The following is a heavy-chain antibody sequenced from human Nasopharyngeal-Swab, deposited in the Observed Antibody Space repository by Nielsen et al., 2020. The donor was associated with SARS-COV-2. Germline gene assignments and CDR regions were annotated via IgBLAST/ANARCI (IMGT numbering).Heavy chain of an antibody. CDR1: GFTFSSFC. CDR2: ISHAASND. V-gene: IGHV3-30*03. CDR3: ARDAPAHYGAFY. D-gene: IGHD4-17*01. J-gene: IGHJ4*02. Sequence: GESLKISCAASGFTFSSFCMHWVRQAPGKGLEWVAFISHAASNDYYGDSVKGRFSISSDSSKNTLYLQMDSLRGEDTAVYYCARDAPAHYGAFYWGRGTLVTVSS.